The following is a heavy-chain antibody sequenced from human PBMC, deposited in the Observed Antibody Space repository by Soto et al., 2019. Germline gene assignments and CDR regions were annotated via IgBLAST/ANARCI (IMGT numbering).Heavy chain of an antibody. Sequence: LRLSCAASGFTFSDYGMHWVRQAPGKGPEWLAVIWYDGSNKYYADSVKGRFTISRDNSKNTLYLQMNSLRAEDTAVYYCARDKAYYDIFYGMDVWGQGTTVTVSS. J-gene: IGHJ6*02. CDR2: IWYDGSNK. CDR1: GFTFSDYG. CDR3: ARDKAYYDIFYGMDV. V-gene: IGHV3-33*08. D-gene: IGHD3-9*01.